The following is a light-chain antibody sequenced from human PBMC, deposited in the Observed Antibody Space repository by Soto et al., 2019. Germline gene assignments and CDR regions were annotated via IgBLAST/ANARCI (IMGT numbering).Light chain of an antibody. V-gene: IGKV3-20*01. CDR3: QQYGLSPGT. J-gene: IGKJ4*01. CDR2: GAT. CDR1: QIFPASY. Sequence: EIFLTQSPDTPSLSLGDRATLSCRASQIFPASYLAWYQQKPGQAPRLLIYGATNRATGISDRFSGRGSGTDFRLAISRLEPEDFAVYYCQQYGLSPGTFGGGATV.